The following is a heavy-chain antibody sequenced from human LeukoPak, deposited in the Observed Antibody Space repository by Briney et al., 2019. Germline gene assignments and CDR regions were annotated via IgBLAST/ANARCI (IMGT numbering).Heavy chain of an antibody. CDR1: GYSISSGYQ. Sequence: SETLSLTCAVSGYSISSGYQWGWIRQPPGKGLEWIGSMFHSGSTYYNPSLKSRVTISVDTSKNQFSLKLSSVTAADTAVFYCARDSLVATGGWFDPWGQGTLVTVSS. J-gene: IGHJ5*02. CDR3: ARDSLVATGGWFDP. V-gene: IGHV4-38-2*02. CDR2: MFHSGST. D-gene: IGHD5-12*01.